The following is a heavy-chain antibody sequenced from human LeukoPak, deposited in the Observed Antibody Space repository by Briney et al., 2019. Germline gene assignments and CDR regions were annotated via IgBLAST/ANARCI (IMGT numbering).Heavy chain of an antibody. Sequence: PGGSLRLSCAASGFTFSDYYMSWIRQAPGKGLEWVAFIRSDGYHTYYADSVKGRFTITRDNFKNTVYLQMNSLRLEDMAVYYCAKPSGSGVDYWGRGTRVTVSS. CDR2: IRSDGYHT. CDR3: AKPSGSGVDY. V-gene: IGHV3-30*02. D-gene: IGHD1-26*01. CDR1: GFTFSDYY. J-gene: IGHJ4*02.